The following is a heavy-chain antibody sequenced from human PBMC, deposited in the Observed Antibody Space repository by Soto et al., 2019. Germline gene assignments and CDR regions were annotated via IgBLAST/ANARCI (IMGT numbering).Heavy chain of an antibody. CDR2: IYYNGDI. V-gene: IGHV4-61*01. Sequence: SETLSLTCTVSGGSLSGGTNYWSWIRQPPGKGLEWIGFIYYNGDIKNNPSLKSRVTLSADTSKSQFSLKLRSVTAEDSAVYYCARGSVGATLYDYWGQGTPVTVSS. J-gene: IGHJ4*02. CDR3: ARGSVGATLYDY. D-gene: IGHD1-26*01. CDR1: GGSLSGGTNY.